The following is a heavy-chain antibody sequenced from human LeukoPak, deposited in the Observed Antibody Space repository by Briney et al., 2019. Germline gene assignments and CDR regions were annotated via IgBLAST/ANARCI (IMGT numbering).Heavy chain of an antibody. CDR1: GYTFTSYA. D-gene: IGHD3-10*02. J-gene: IGHJ5*02. CDR2: INAGNGNT. V-gene: IGHV1-3*01. Sequence: GASVKVSCKASGYTFTSYAMHWVRQAPGQRLEWMGWINAGNGNTKYSQKFQGRVTIARDTSASTAYMELSSLRSEDTAVYCCARDSVRGLNWFDPWGQGTLVTVSS. CDR3: ARDSVRGLNWFDP.